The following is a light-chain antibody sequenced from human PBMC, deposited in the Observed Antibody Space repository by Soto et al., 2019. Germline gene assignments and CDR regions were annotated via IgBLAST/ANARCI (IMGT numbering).Light chain of an antibody. CDR1: QSVSSNY. CDR3: QQFGRSPPSWT. V-gene: IGKV3-20*01. CDR2: GAS. Sequence: ETVLTQSPGTLFLSPGERATLSCRASQSVSSNYLAWYQQKPGQAPRLLIYGASTRATGIPHRFSGSGSETDFTPTISRLEPEYFAVYYCQQFGRSPPSWTFGQGTKVEIK. J-gene: IGKJ1*01.